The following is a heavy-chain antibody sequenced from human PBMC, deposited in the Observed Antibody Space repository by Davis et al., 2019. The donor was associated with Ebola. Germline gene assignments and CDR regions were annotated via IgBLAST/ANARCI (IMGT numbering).Heavy chain of an antibody. Sequence: MPSETLSLTCAVYGGSFSGYYWSWIRQPPGKGLEWIGEINHSGSTNYNPSLKSRVTISVDTSKNQFSLKLSSVTAADTAVYYCASSSSEIGIDYWGQGTLVTVSS. J-gene: IGHJ4*02. D-gene: IGHD2-2*01. V-gene: IGHV4-34*01. CDR2: INHSGST. CDR1: GGSFSGYY. CDR3: ASSSSEIGIDY.